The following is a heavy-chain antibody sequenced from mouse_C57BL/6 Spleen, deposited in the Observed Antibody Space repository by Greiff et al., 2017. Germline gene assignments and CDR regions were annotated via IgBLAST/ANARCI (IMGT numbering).Heavy chain of an antibody. Sequence: QVQLQQSGAELARPGASVKMSCKASGYTFTSYSMHWVKQRPGQGLEWIGNINPSNGYTKYNQKFKGKATLTADKSSSTAYMQLSSLTSEDSAVYYCARAGGNYGYAMDYWGQGTSVTVSS. J-gene: IGHJ4*01. CDR1: GYTFTSYS. D-gene: IGHD2-1*01. V-gene: IGHV1-4*01. CDR2: INPSNGYT. CDR3: ARAGGNYGYAMDY.